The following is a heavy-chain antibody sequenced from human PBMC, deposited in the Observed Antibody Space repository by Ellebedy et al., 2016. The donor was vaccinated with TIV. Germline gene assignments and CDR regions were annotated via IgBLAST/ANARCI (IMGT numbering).Heavy chain of an antibody. J-gene: IGHJ4*02. CDR3: ARVAVTRDLDY. D-gene: IGHD4-17*01. Sequence: MPSETLSLTCDVYGGSFSGYYWSWIRQPPGKGLEWIREINHSGSTNYNPSLKSRVTMSVDTSRKQFSLKLSSVTAADTAVYYCARVAVTRDLDYWGQGTLVTVSA. CDR1: GGSFSGYY. V-gene: IGHV4-34*01. CDR2: INHSGST.